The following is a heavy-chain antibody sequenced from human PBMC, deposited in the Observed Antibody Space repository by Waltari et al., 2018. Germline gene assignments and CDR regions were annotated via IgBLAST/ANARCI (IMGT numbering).Heavy chain of an antibody. CDR3: ARMHDYSKFYYYYYMDV. V-gene: IGHV4-34*01. D-gene: IGHD4-4*01. CDR2: INHRGST. CDR1: GGSFSGYY. J-gene: IGHJ6*03. Sequence: QVQLQQWGAGLLKPSETLSLTCAVYGGSFSGYYWSWIRQPPGKGLEWIGEINHRGSTNYNPSLKSRVTISVDTSKNQFSLKLSSVTAADTAVYYCARMHDYSKFYYYYYMDVWGKGTTVTISS.